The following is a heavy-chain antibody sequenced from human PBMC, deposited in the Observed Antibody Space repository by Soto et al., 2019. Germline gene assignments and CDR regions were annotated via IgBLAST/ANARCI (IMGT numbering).Heavy chain of an antibody. Sequence: PSETLSLTCAVYGGSFRDYYWSWIRQPPGKGLEWIGEINHRGNTNYNPSLKSRVTMSVDTSKNQFSLKLNSVTAADTAVYYCARATYYDILTGPSGSGMDVWGQGTTVTVSS. V-gene: IGHV4-34*01. D-gene: IGHD3-9*01. J-gene: IGHJ6*02. CDR3: ARATYYDILTGPSGSGMDV. CDR1: GGSFRDYY. CDR2: INHRGNT.